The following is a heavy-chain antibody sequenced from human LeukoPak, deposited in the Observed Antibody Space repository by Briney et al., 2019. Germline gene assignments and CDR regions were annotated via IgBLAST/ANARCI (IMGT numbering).Heavy chain of an antibody. D-gene: IGHD2-8*01. Sequence: SETLSLTCAVYGGSFSGYYWSWIRQPPGKGLEWIGEINHSGSTNYNPSLKSRVTISVDTSKNQFSLKLSSVTAADTAVYYCARASALRVSGYYYYYGMDVWGQGTTVTASS. CDR1: GGSFSGYY. V-gene: IGHV4-34*01. J-gene: IGHJ6*02. CDR2: INHSGST. CDR3: ARASALRVSGYYYYYGMDV.